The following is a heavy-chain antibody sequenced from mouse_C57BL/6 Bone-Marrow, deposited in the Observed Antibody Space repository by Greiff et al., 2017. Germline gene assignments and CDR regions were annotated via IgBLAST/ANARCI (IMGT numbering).Heavy chain of an antibody. Sequence: QVQLQQSGPELVKPGASVKLSCKASGYTFTSYDITWVKQRPGQGLEWIGWIYPRDGSTKYNEKFKGKATLTVDTSSSTAYMELHSLTSEDAAVYFCARDYGSSDWYFDVWGTGTTVTVSA. CDR2: IYPRDGST. V-gene: IGHV1-85*01. J-gene: IGHJ1*03. CDR1: GYTFTSYD. CDR3: ARDYGSSDWYFDV. D-gene: IGHD1-1*01.